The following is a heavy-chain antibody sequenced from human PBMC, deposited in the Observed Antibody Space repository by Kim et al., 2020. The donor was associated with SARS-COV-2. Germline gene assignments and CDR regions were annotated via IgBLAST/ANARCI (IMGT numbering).Heavy chain of an antibody. D-gene: IGHD3-22*01. V-gene: IGHV1-46*01. Sequence: FQGRVTMTRDTSTSTVYMELSSLRSEDTAVYYCARETYYYDSSGLYYFDYWGQGTLVTVSS. CDR3: ARETYYYDSSGLYYFDY. J-gene: IGHJ4*02.